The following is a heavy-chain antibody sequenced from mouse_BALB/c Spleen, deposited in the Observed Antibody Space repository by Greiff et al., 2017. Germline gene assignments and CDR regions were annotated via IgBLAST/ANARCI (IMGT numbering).Heavy chain of an antibody. V-gene: IGHV5-17*02. CDR1: GFTFSSFG. CDR3: AREDGNYAFAY. Sequence: DVQLQESGGGLVQPGGSRKLSCAASGFTFSSFGMHWVRQAPEKGLEWVAYISSGSSTIYYADTVKGRFTISRDNPKNTLFLQMTSLRSEDTAMYYCAREDGNYAFAYWGQGTLVTVSA. D-gene: IGHD2-1*01. J-gene: IGHJ3*01. CDR2: ISSGSSTI.